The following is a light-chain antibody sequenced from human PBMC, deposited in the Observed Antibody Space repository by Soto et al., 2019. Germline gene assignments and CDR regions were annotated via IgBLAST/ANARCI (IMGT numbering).Light chain of an antibody. Sequence: QSVLTQPPSVSAAPGQRVTISCSGSRSNMGINYVSWYQQLPGTAPKVLIYDNNKRPSGIPDRFSGSKSGTSATLGITGLQAEDEADYYCCSYTSDITPYVFGTGTKLTVL. J-gene: IGLJ1*01. V-gene: IGLV1-51*01. CDR1: RSNMGINY. CDR3: CSYTSDITPYV. CDR2: DNN.